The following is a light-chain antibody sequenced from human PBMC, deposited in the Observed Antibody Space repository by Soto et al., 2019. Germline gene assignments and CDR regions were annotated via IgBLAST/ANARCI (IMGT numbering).Light chain of an antibody. CDR2: DAS. CDR3: QQYSNYSRT. Sequence: DIQMTQSPSTLSASVGDRVTFTCRASQTINNWLAWYQHKPGKAPKLLIYDASNLENGVPSRFSGSGSGADFSLSISSLQPEDFATYYCQQYSNYSRTFGQGTRVEIK. V-gene: IGKV1-5*01. J-gene: IGKJ1*01. CDR1: QTINNW.